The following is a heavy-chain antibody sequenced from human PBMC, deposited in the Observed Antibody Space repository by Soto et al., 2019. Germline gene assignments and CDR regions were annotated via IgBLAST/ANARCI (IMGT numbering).Heavy chain of an antibody. CDR3: VREYCAGGACSDAFDL. J-gene: IGHJ3*01. D-gene: IGHD2-21*01. CDR2: VSEDSGTT. CDR1: GFIFSNYE. V-gene: IGHV3-48*03. Sequence: PGGSLRLSCAASGFIFSNYEVDWVRQAPGKGLEWVSYVSEDSGTTHYADSVKGRFTISRDNAKNSLYLQMKSLRSEDTAVYFCVREYCAGGACSDAFDLWGQGTLVTVSS.